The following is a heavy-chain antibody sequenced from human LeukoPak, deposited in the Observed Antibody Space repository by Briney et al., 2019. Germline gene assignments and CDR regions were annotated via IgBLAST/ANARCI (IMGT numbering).Heavy chain of an antibody. V-gene: IGHV5-51*01. D-gene: IGHD3-10*01. CDR1: GYSFTSYW. CDR2: IYPGDSGT. Sequence: GESLKISCKGSGYSFTSYWIGWVRQMPGKGLEWMGIIYPGDSGTRYSPSFQGQVTISADKSISTAYLQWSSLKASDTAMYYCARHSRGLGYYYYMDVWGKGTTVTISS. J-gene: IGHJ6*03. CDR3: ARHSRGLGYYYYMDV.